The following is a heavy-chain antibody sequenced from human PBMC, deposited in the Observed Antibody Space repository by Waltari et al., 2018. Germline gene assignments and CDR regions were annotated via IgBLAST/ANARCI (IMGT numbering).Heavy chain of an antibody. CDR2: ISSNGGST. Sequence: VQLVESGGGLVQPGGSLRLSCAASGFPFSSYAMPLVRLAPGKGLEYVSDISSNGGSTYYANSVKGRFTISRDNYKNTLYLQMDSMRAEDMAVYYCARGVGSYYYYYYMDVWGKGTTVTVSS. CDR1: GFPFSSYA. V-gene: IGHV3-64*01. CDR3: ARGVGSYYYYYYMDV. J-gene: IGHJ6*03. D-gene: IGHD2-2*01.